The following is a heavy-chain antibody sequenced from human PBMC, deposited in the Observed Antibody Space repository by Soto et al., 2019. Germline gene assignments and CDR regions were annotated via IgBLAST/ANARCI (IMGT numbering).Heavy chain of an antibody. CDR1: GGSISSSSYY. CDR2: IYYSGST. V-gene: IGHV4-39*01. CDR3: ARQKGDCYGGCCYFDL. Sequence: QLQLQESGPGLVKPSETLSLTCTVSGGSISSSSYYWGWIRQPPGKGLEWIGSIYYSGSTYYNPSLKSRLTISVDTSKNHFSLKLTSVTAADTAVYYCARQKGDCYGGCCYFDLWCRGTLVTVSS. J-gene: IGHJ2*01. D-gene: IGHD2-21*01.